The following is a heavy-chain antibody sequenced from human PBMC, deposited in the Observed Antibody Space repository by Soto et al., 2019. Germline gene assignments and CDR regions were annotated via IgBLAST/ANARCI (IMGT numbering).Heavy chain of an antibody. J-gene: IGHJ4*02. Sequence: ASGKVSCKASGGTFSSYAISWVRQAPGQGLEWMGGIIPIFGTANYAQKFQGRVTITADESTSTAYMELSSLRSEDTAVYYCARENNLGSYFDYWGQGTLVTVSS. CDR2: IIPIFGTA. CDR1: GGTFSSYA. V-gene: IGHV1-69*13. CDR3: ARENNLGSYFDY. D-gene: IGHD1-1*01.